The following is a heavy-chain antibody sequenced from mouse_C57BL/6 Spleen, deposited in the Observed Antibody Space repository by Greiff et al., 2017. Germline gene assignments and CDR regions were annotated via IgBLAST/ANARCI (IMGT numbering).Heavy chain of an antibody. CDR1: GFTFSDYG. J-gene: IGHJ2*01. CDR2: ISSASSTI. CDR3: ARDSYGSSHY. V-gene: IGHV5-17*01. D-gene: IGHD1-1*01. Sequence: EVKVVESGGGLVKPGGSLKLSCAASGFTFSDYGMHWFRQAPERGLEWFAYISSASSTIYYSDTVKGRFTLSRDNAKNTLFLQMTSLRSEDTAMYYCARDSYGSSHYWGQGTTLTVSS.